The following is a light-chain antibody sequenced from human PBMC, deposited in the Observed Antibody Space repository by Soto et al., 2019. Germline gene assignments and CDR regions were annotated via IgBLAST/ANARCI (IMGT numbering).Light chain of an antibody. Sequence: EIVMTQSPATLSVSPGERATLSCRASQSVSSNLAWYQQKPGQAPRLLIYGASTSATGIPARFSGSGSGTEFTLTISSLQSEDFAVYYCQRYNNWPLFGGGTKVEIK. V-gene: IGKV3-15*01. J-gene: IGKJ4*01. CDR2: GAS. CDR3: QRYNNWPL. CDR1: QSVSSN.